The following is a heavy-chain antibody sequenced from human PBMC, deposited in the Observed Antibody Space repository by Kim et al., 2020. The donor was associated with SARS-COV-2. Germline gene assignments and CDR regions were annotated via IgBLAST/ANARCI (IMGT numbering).Heavy chain of an antibody. V-gene: IGHV1-8*01. D-gene: IGHD6-13*01. Sequence: ASVKVSCKASGYTFTSYDINWVRQATGQGLEWMGWMNPNSGNTGYAQKFQGRVTMTRNTSISTAYMELSSLRSEDTAVYYCARAGIAAAYRTAQRGGLYYFDYWGQGTLVTVSS. CDR3: ARAGIAAAYRTAQRGGLYYFDY. J-gene: IGHJ4*02. CDR1: GYTFTSYD. CDR2: MNPNSGNT.